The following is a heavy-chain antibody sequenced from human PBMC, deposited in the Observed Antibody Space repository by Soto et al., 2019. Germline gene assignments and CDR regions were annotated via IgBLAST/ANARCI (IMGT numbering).Heavy chain of an antibody. CDR2: IYYSGST. V-gene: IGHV4-59*01. Sequence: SETLSLTCTVSGGSISSYYWSWIRQPPGKGLEWIGYIYYSGSTNYNPSLKSRVTISVDTSKNQFSLKLSSVTAADTAVYYCARDLTYYYDGSGYHGAFDIWGHGTMVTVS. CDR3: ARDLTYYYDGSGYHGAFDI. D-gene: IGHD3-22*01. J-gene: IGHJ3*02. CDR1: GGSISSYY.